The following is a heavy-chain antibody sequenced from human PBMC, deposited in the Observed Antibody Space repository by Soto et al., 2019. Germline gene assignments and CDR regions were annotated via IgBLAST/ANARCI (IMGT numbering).Heavy chain of an antibody. J-gene: IGHJ4*02. CDR2: INPNSGVT. V-gene: IGHV1-2*02. CDR1: GYTFIGYY. Sequence: ASVKVSCKASGYTFIGYYMHWVRQAPGQGLEWMGWINPNSGVTNVAQKFQGRVTMTSDSSITTAYMDLSRLTSDGTAMYYCARDTGYCSGGGCYPSAYWGQGTLVTVSS. D-gene: IGHD2-15*01. CDR3: ARDTGYCSGGGCYPSAY.